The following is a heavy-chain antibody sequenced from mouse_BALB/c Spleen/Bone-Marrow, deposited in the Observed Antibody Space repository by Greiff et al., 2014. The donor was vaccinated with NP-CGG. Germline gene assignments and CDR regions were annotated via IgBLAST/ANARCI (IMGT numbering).Heavy chain of an antibody. CDR2: ISSGSRTI. J-gene: IGHJ2*01. CDR3: TRGGNWGDFDY. CDR1: GFTFSSFG. D-gene: IGHD4-1*01. V-gene: IGHV5-17*02. Sequence: EVMLVESGGGLVQPGGSRKLSCAASGFTFSSFGMHWVRQAPEKGLEWVAYISSGSRTIYYADTVKGRFTISRDNPKNTLFLQMTGLRSEDTAMYYCTRGGNWGDFDYWGQGTTLTVSS.